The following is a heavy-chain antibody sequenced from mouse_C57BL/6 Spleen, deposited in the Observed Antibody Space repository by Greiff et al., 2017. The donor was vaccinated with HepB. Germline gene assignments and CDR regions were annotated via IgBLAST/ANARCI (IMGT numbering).Heavy chain of an antibody. V-gene: IGHV1-59*01. D-gene: IGHD2-2*01. CDR2: IDPSDSYT. Sequence: QVQLKQPGAELVRPGTSVKLSCKASGYTFTSYWMHWVKQRPGQGLEWIGVIDPSDSYTNYNQKFKGKATLTVDTSSSTAYMQLSSLTSEDSAVYYCARSATMVRYFDYWGQGTTLTVSS. CDR3: ARSATMVRYFDY. J-gene: IGHJ2*01. CDR1: GYTFTSYW.